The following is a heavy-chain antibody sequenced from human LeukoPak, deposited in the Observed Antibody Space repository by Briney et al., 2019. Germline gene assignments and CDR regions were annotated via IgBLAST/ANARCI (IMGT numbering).Heavy chain of an antibody. Sequence: PSETLSLTCTVSGYSISSGYYWGWIRQPPGKGLEWIGSIYHSGSTYYNPSLKSRVTISVDTSKNQFSLKLSSMTAADTAVYYCARRIWMGYYYDSSGYGGAFDIWGQGTMVTVSS. CDR1: GYSISSGYY. D-gene: IGHD3-22*01. V-gene: IGHV4-38-2*02. J-gene: IGHJ3*02. CDR3: ARRIWMGYYYDSSGYGGAFDI. CDR2: IYHSGST.